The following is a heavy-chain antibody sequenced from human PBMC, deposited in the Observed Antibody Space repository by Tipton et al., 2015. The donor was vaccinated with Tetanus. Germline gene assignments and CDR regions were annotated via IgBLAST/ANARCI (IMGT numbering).Heavy chain of an antibody. Sequence: SLRLSCAASGFTFSSYAMSWVRQAPGKGLEWVSAISGSGGSTYYADSVKGRFTISRDNSKNTLYLQMNNLRAGDTAVYYCAKDGTYYYGSRYYYYGMDVWGQGTTVTVSS. CDR2: ISGSGGST. CDR3: AKDGTYYYGSRYYYYGMDV. V-gene: IGHV3-23*01. D-gene: IGHD3-10*01. CDR1: GFTFSSYA. J-gene: IGHJ6*02.